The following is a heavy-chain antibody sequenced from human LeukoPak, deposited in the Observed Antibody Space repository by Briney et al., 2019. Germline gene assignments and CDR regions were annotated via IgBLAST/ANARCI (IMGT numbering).Heavy chain of an antibody. V-gene: IGHV3-30*18. J-gene: IGHJ4*02. CDR3: ANTVRDYYGGNLPLSDY. D-gene: IGHD4-23*01. CDR2: ISYDGSNK. Sequence: GRSLRLSCAASGFTFSSYGMHWVRQAPGKGLEWVAVISYDGSNKYYADSVKGRFTISRDNSKNTLYLQMNSLRAEDTAVYYCANTVRDYYGGNLPLSDYWGQGTLVTVSS. CDR1: GFTFSSYG.